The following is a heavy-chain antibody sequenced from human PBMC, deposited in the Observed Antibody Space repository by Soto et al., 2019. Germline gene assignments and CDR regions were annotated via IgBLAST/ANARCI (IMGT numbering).Heavy chain of an antibody. D-gene: IGHD3-10*01. CDR1: GGSISSGGYY. CDR3: GREWGGVRGRFDP. J-gene: IGHJ5*02. V-gene: IGHV4-31*03. Sequence: QVQLQESGPGLVKPSQTLSLTCTVSGGSISSGGYYWSWIRQHPGKGLEWIGYIYYSGSTYYDPSLKSRVTISVDTSKNQVSLKLSSVTAADTAVYYCGREWGGVRGRFDPWGQGTLVTVSS. CDR2: IYYSGST.